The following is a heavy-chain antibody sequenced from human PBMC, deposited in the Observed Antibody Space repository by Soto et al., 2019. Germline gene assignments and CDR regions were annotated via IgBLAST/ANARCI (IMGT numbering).Heavy chain of an antibody. CDR3: ARDIAVTRDYYYGMDV. V-gene: IGHV1-46*01. J-gene: IGHJ6*02. D-gene: IGHD2-21*01. CDR1: GYTFTSYY. CDR2: INPSGGST. Sequence: ASVKVSCKASGYTFTSYYMHWVRQAPGQGPEWMGIINPSGGSTSYAQKFQGRVTMTRDTSTSTVYMELSSLRSEDTAVYYCARDIAVTRDYYYGMDVWGQGTTVTVSS.